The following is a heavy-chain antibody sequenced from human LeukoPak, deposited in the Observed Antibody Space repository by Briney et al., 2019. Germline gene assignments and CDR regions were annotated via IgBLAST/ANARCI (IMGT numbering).Heavy chain of an antibody. CDR3: ARGLRGDGYKIRWDYYYYYGMDV. Sequence: XXTLSLTCAVXGGSFSGYYWSWIRQPPGKGLEWIGEINHSGSTNYNPSLKSRVTISVDTSKNQFSLKLSSVTAADTAVYYCARGLRGDGYKIRWDYYYYYGMDVWGQGTTVTVSS. CDR1: GGSFSGYY. V-gene: IGHV4-34*01. D-gene: IGHD5-24*01. J-gene: IGHJ6*02. CDR2: INHSGST.